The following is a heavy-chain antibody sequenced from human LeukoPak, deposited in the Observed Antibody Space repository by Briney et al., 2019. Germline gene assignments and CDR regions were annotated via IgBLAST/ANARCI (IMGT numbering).Heavy chain of an antibody. J-gene: IGHJ4*02. D-gene: IGHD6-19*01. CDR3: ATLGSLKYSSGWYAFDY. Sequence: ASVKVSCKASGYTFTSYGISWVRQAPGQGLEWMGWISAYNGNTNYAQKLQGRVTMTEDTSTDTAYMELSSLRSEDTAVYYCATLGSLKYSSGWYAFDYWGQGTLVTVSS. CDR2: ISAYNGNT. V-gene: IGHV1-18*01. CDR1: GYTFTSYG.